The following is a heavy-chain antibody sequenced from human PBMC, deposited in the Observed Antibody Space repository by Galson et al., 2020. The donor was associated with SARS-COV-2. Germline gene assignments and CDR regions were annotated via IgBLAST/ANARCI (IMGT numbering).Heavy chain of an antibody. D-gene: IGHD6-19*01. J-gene: IGHJ5*02. CDR2: IYNSGPT. CDR3: ARDATSSGWYNWFDP. Sequence: SETLSLTCTVSGGSIRSSNYYWGWIRQPQGKGLEWIGSIYNSGPTHYSPSLQSRVTISVDTSKNQFSLNLGSVTAADTAMYYCARDATSSGWYNWFDPWGQGTLVTVSS. CDR1: GGSIRSSNYY. V-gene: IGHV4-39*07.